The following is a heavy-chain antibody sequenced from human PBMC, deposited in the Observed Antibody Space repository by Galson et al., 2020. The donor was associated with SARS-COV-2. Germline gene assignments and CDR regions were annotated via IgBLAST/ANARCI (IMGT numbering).Heavy chain of an antibody. CDR2: INSDGSST. Sequence: TGGSLRLSCAASGFTFSSYWMHWVRQTPGKGLVWVSRINSDGSSTRYADSVKGRFTISRDNAKNTLFLQINSLRAEDTAVYYCARDYGGNSDYFDSWDQGTLDTVSS. J-gene: IGHJ4*02. V-gene: IGHV3-74*01. CDR1: GFTFSSYW. D-gene: IGHD4-17*01. CDR3: ARDYGGNSDYFDS.